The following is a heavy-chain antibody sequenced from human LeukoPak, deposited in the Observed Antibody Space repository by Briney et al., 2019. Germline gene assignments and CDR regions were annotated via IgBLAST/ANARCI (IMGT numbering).Heavy chain of an antibody. CDR1: GGSIRSSYYY. D-gene: IGHD6-19*01. Sequence: PSETLSLTCTVSGGSIRSSYYYWGWIRQPPGKGLEWIGSIYDSGSTYYNPSLKSRVTISVDTSKNQFSLKLSSVTAADTAVYYCARERAVAYFDYWGQGTLVTVSS. V-gene: IGHV4-39*07. CDR3: ARERAVAYFDY. CDR2: IYDSGST. J-gene: IGHJ4*02.